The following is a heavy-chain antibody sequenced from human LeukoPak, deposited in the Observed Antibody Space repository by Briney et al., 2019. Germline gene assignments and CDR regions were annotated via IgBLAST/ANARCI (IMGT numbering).Heavy chain of an antibody. V-gene: IGHV1-69*04. CDR3: ARDRELRSGYSYVDDAFDI. D-gene: IGHD5-18*01. Sequence: ASVKVSCKASGGTFSGYAISWVRQAPGQGLEWMGRIIPILGIANYAQKFQGRVTITADKSTSTAYMELSSLRSEDTAVYYCARDRELRSGYSYVDDAFDIWGQGTMVTVSS. J-gene: IGHJ3*02. CDR2: IIPILGIA. CDR1: GGTFSGYA.